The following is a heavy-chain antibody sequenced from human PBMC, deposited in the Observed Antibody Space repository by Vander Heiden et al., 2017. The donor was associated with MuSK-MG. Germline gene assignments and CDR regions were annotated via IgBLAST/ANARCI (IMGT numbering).Heavy chain of an antibody. Sequence: QVQLQESGPGLVKPSETLSLTCAVSGYSISSGYYWGWIRQPPGKGLEWIGSMYHTGSTYYNPSLKSRVTISIDTSKNQFSLKLRFVTAADTAVYYCARRGLGSPTDYWGQGTLVTVSS. J-gene: IGHJ4*02. CDR2: MYHTGST. CDR3: ARRGLGSPTDY. D-gene: IGHD5-12*01. CDR1: GYSISSGYY. V-gene: IGHV4-38-2*01.